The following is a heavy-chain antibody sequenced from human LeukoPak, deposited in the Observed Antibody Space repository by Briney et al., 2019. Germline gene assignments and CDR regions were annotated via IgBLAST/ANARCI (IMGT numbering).Heavy chain of an antibody. J-gene: IGHJ4*02. CDR1: GFTNYW. V-gene: IGHV5-51*01. CDR2: VYCVGSDT. D-gene: IGHD2/OR15-2a*01. Sequence: GEALRISCKGSGFTNYWIGWVRQMPGKGLEWMGIVYCVGSDTRYSPSFQGQVTISADKSISTTYLQWSSLKASDTAMYYCARHFYGFDYWGQGTLVTVSS. CDR3: ARHFYGFDY.